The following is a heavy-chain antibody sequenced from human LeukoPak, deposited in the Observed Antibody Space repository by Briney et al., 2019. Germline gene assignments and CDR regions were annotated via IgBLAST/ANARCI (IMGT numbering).Heavy chain of an antibody. CDR1: GGSISSYY. CDR3: VRALVPPYYYYYMDV. CDR2: INHSGST. V-gene: IGHV4-34*01. Sequence: PSETLSLTCTVSGGSISSYYWSWIRQPPGKGLEWIGEINHSGSTNYNPSLKSRVTISVDTSKNQFSLKLSSVTAADTAVYYCVRALVPPYYYYYMDVWGKGTTVTVSS. J-gene: IGHJ6*03.